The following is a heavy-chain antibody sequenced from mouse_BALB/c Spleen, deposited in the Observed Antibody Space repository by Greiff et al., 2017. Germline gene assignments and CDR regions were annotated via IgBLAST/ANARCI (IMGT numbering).Heavy chain of an antibody. CDR2: IWAGGST. CDR1: GFSLTSYG. V-gene: IGHV2-9*02. J-gene: IGHJ2*01. CDR3: ARDYYGSSGFDY. Sequence: VMLVESGPGLVAPSQSLSITCTVSGFSLTSYGVHWVRQPPGKGLEWLGVIWAGGSTNYNSALMSRLSISKDNSKSQVFLKMNSLQTDDTAMYYCARDYYGSSGFDYWGQGTTLTVSS. D-gene: IGHD1-1*01.